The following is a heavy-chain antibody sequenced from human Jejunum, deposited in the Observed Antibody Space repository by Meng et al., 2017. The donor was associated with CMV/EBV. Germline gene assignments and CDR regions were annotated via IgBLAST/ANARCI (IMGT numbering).Heavy chain of an antibody. J-gene: IGHJ4*02. CDR3: ATGFGGSPYDY. CDR1: GGTFSNSA. D-gene: IGHD3-3*01. V-gene: IGHV1-69*04. CDR2: IIPILSVI. Sequence: KASGGTFSNSAMSWVRQVPGQGLEWMGLIIPILSVINYAQNFEDRVTIFADKSTSTTYMEFSSLRFDDTAVYYCATGFGGSPYDYWGQGTRVTVSS.